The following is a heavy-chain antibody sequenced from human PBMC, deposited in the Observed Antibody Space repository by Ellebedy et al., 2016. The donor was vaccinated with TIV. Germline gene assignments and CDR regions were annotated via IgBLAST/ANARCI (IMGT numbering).Heavy chain of an antibody. CDR2: ISKSDTT. V-gene: IGHV3-21*05. CDR3: ARSSSGYHYY. Sequence: GESLKISCAGSGFTFNSYSMNWVRQAPGKGLEWISYISKSDTTYYADSLKGRFTISRDNAKSSVSLQMNSLRTEDTATYYCARSSSGYHYYWGQGTLVSVSS. CDR1: GFTFNSYS. D-gene: IGHD3-22*01. J-gene: IGHJ4*02.